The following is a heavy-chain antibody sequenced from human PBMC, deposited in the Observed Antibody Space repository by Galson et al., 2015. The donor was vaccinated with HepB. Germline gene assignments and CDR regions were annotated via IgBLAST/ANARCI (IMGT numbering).Heavy chain of an antibody. CDR1: GYTFTSYG. V-gene: IGHV1-18*01. J-gene: IGHJ2*01. D-gene: IGHD2-15*01. CDR3: ARDRCSGGSCYSDWYFDL. CDR2: IGAYNGNT. Sequence: SVKVSCKASGYTFTSYGISWVRQAPGQGLEWMGWIGAYNGNTNYAQKLQGRVTMTTDTSTSTAYMELRSLRSDDTAVYYCARDRCSGGSCYSDWYFDLWGRGTLVTVSS.